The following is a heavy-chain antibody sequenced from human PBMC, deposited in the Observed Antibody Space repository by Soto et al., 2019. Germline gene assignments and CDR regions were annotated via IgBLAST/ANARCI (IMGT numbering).Heavy chain of an antibody. D-gene: IGHD3-10*01. CDR2: ISFDGANT. V-gene: IGHV3-30-3*01. CDR1: GFTFSSYN. CDR3: ARDGYNRGGFDY. Sequence: LRLSCVASGFTFSSYNMHWVRQAPGEGLEWVAVISFDGANTFYADSVKGRFTISRDISRDTLYLQMSSLRDEDTAIYYCARDGYNRGGFDYWGQGTLVTVSS. J-gene: IGHJ4*02.